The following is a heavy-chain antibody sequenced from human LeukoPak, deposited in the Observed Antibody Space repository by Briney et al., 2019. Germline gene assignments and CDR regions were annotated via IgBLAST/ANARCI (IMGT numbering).Heavy chain of an antibody. CDR2: INHSGST. CDR1: GGSFSGYY. V-gene: IGHV4-34*01. CDR3: ARPTYYYDSSGLTSLNWFDP. D-gene: IGHD3-22*01. J-gene: IGHJ5*02. Sequence: SETLSLTCAVYGGSFSGYYWSWIRQPPGKGLEWIGEINHSGSTNYNPSLKSRVTISVDTSENQFSLKLSSVTAADTAVYYCARPTYYYDSSGLTSLNWFDPWGQGTLVTVSS.